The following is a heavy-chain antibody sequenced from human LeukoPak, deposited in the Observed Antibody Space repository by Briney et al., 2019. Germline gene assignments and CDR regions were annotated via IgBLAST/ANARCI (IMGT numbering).Heavy chain of an antibody. CDR1: GFTFSSYA. CDR2: ISGSGGST. D-gene: IGHD1-26*01. V-gene: IGHV3-23*01. CDR3: ERDRRELRGAFDI. Sequence: GGSLRLSCAASGFTFSSYAMSWVRQAPGKGLEWVSAISGSGGSTYYADSVKGRFTISRDNAKNSLYLQMNSLRAEDTAVYYCERDRRELRGAFDIWGQGTMVTVSS. J-gene: IGHJ3*02.